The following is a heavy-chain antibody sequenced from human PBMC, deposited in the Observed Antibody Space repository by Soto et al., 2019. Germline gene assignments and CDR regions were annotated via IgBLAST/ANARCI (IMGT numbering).Heavy chain of an antibody. V-gene: IGHV3-33*01. Sequence: QVQLVESGGGVVQPGRSLRLSCAASGFTFSSYGMHWVRQAPGKGLEWVAVIWYDGSNKYYADSVKGRFTISRDNSKNTLYLQMNGLRAEDTAVHCCERVSWAAAAGDYWGQGTLVTVSS. CDR3: ERVSWAAAAGDY. D-gene: IGHD6-13*01. CDR2: IWYDGSNK. CDR1: GFTFSSYG. J-gene: IGHJ4*02.